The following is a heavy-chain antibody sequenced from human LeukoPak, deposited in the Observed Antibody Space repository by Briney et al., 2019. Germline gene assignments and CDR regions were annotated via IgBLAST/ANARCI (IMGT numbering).Heavy chain of an antibody. Sequence: VASVTVSCKASGYTFSSYGINWVRQAPGQGLEWMGWISAYNGDTNYAQKLQDRVTMTTDTSTSTAFMELRSLRSDDTAVFYCARGGYYGSGSFPDYWGQGTLVTVSS. J-gene: IGHJ4*02. CDR2: ISAYNGDT. D-gene: IGHD3-10*01. CDR3: ARGGYYGSGSFPDY. CDR1: GYTFSSYG. V-gene: IGHV1-18*01.